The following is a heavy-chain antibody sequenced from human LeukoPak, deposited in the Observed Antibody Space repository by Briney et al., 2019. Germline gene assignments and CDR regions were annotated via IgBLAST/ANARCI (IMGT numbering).Heavy chain of an antibody. Sequence: SETLSLTCTVSGGSISSYYWSWIRQPPGKGLEWIGYIYYSGSTNYNPSLKSRLTMSVDTSKNQFFLKLSSVTAADTAVYYCASRGQEVWFGELLYYFDYWGQGTLVTVSS. D-gene: IGHD3-10*01. J-gene: IGHJ4*02. CDR3: ASRGQEVWFGELLYYFDY. V-gene: IGHV4-59*08. CDR1: GGSISSYY. CDR2: IYYSGST.